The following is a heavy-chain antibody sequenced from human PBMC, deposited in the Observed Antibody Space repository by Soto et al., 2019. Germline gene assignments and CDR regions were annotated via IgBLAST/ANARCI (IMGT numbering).Heavy chain of an antibody. CDR3: AKFHRPESYYYYGMDV. V-gene: IGHV3-23*01. J-gene: IGHJ6*02. Sequence: PGGSLRLSCAASGFTFSSYAMSWVRQAPGKGLEWVSAISGSGGSTYYADSVKGRFTISRDNSKNTLYLQMNSLRAEDTAVYYSAKFHRPESYYYYGMDVWGQGTTVTVSS. CDR2: ISGSGGST. CDR1: GFTFSSYA.